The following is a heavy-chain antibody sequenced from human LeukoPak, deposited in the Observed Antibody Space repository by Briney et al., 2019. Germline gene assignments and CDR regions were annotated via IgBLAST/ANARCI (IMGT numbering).Heavy chain of an antibody. Sequence: ASVKVSCKASGYTFTSYGISWVRQAPGEGLEWMGWISAYNGNTNYAQKLQGRVTMTTDTSTSTAYMELRSLRSDDTAVYYCARGKITIRVDGSFDYWGQGTLVTVSS. V-gene: IGHV1-18*01. CDR3: ARGKITIRVDGSFDY. CDR1: GYTFTSYG. CDR2: ISAYNGNT. D-gene: IGHD3-22*01. J-gene: IGHJ4*02.